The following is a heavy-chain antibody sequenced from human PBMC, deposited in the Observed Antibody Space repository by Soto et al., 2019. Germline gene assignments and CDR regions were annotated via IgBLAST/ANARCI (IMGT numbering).Heavy chain of an antibody. CDR2: FSVIGGRT. Sequence: AGGSLRLSCAASGFTFSSYAMSWVRQAPGKGLVLVLVFSVIGGRTYYAASVKGRFTISRDISKITLYLQMNSLRAEDTALFYFAKDSYSSGWYFYYYGMDVWGQGTTVTVSS. V-gene: IGHV3-23*01. D-gene: IGHD6-19*01. CDR3: AKDSYSSGWYFYYYGMDV. J-gene: IGHJ6*02. CDR1: GFTFSSYA.